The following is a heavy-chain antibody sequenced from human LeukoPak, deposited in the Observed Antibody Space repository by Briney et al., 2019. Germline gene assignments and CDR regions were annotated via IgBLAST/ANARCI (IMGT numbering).Heavy chain of an antibody. D-gene: IGHD6-13*01. V-gene: IGHV3-33*01. J-gene: IGHJ3*02. CDR2: IWYDGSNK. Sequence: GRSLRLSCAASGFTFSSYGMRWVRQAPGKGLEWVAVIWYDGSNKYYADSVKGRFTISRDNSKNTLYLQMNSLRAEDTAVYYCARPGIAAAGAWDAFDIWGQGTMVTVSS. CDR1: GFTFSSYG. CDR3: ARPGIAAAGAWDAFDI.